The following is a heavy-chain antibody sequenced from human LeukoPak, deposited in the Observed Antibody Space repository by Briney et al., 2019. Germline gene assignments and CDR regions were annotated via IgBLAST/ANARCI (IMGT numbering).Heavy chain of an antibody. Sequence: SETLSLTCTVSGASISSSSYYWGWIRQPPGKGREWIASIHYTGSTYYNPSLKSRLTVSVDTSKNQFSLRLGSATATDTDFYSSAPLSSGSYFDYWGQGTLVTVSS. CDR1: GASISSSSYY. J-gene: IGHJ4*02. V-gene: IGHV4-39*01. D-gene: IGHD6-25*01. CDR3: APLSSGSYFDY. CDR2: IHYTGST.